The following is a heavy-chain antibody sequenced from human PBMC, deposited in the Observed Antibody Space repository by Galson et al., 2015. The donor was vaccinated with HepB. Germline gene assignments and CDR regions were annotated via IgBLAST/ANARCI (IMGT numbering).Heavy chain of an antibody. V-gene: IGHV1-18*01. Sequence: SVKVSCKASGHTFTSYGISWVRQAPGQGLEWMGWISAYNGNTNYAQKLQGRVTMTTDTSTSTAYMELRSLRSDDTAVYYCARDRGWLQFFDFDYWGQGTLVTVSS. D-gene: IGHD5-24*01. CDR2: ISAYNGNT. CDR3: ARDRGWLQFFDFDY. CDR1: GHTFTSYG. J-gene: IGHJ4*02.